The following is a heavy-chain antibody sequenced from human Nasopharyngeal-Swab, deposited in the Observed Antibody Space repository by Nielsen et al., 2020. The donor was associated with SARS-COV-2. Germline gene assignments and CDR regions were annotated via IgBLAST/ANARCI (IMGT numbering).Heavy chain of an antibody. CDR1: GYTFTSYA. CDR2: INAGNGNT. J-gene: IGHJ5*02. Sequence: ASVQVSCKASGYTFTSYAMHWVRQAPGQRLEWMGWINAGNGNTKYSQKFQGRVTITRDTSASTAYMELSTLRSEDTAAYYCARGYCSSTSCYTLVDPWGQGTLVTVSS. V-gene: IGHV1-3*01. CDR3: ARGYCSSTSCYTLVDP. D-gene: IGHD2-2*02.